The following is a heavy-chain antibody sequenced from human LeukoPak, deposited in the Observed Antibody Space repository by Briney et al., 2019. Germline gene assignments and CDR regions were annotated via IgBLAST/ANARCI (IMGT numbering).Heavy chain of an antibody. Sequence: ASVKVSCKASGGTFTSYAISWVRQAPGQGLEWMGGIIPIFGTANYAQKFQGRVTFTADESTSKAYMELSSLRSEDTAVYYCARASDRAQNYDFWSGYFSRFDYWGQGTLVTVSS. CDR2: IIPIFGTA. D-gene: IGHD3-3*01. CDR3: ARASDRAQNYDFWSGYFSRFDY. J-gene: IGHJ4*02. V-gene: IGHV1-69*13. CDR1: GGTFTSYA.